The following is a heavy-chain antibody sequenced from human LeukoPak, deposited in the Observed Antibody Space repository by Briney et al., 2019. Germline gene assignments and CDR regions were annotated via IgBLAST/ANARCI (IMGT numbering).Heavy chain of an antibody. D-gene: IGHD1-7*01. CDR3: ARDPERGATGTFDY. CDR2: IKPDGGEK. Sequence: GGSLRLSCAASGFTFSSYWMSWVRQAPGKGLEWVDNIKPDGGEKHYGDSVKGRFTISRDNAKNTLYLQMNSLRAEDTAVYYCARDPERGATGTFDYWGQGTLVTVSS. J-gene: IGHJ4*02. CDR1: GFTFSSYW. V-gene: IGHV3-7*01.